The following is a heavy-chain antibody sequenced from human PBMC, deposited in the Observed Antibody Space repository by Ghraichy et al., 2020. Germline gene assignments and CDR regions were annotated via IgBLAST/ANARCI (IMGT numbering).Heavy chain of an antibody. Sequence: SQTLSLTCTVSGGSISSYYWSWIRQPQGKGLEWIGYIYYSGSTNYNPSLKSRVTISVDTSKNQFSLKLSSVTAADTAVYYCARAQGDGAGEGNFDYWGQGTLVTVSS. V-gene: IGHV4-59*01. CDR3: ARAQGDGAGEGNFDY. D-gene: IGHD7-27*01. CDR2: IYYSGST. J-gene: IGHJ4*02. CDR1: GGSISSYY.